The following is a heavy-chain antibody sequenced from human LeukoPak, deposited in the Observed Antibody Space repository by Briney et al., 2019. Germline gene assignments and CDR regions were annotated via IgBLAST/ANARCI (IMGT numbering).Heavy chain of an antibody. J-gene: IGHJ4*02. V-gene: IGHV3-23*01. CDR1: GFIVSSYP. CDR3: ANQRGGF. Sequence: GGSLRLSCAASGFIVSSYPMSWVRQAPGKGLEWVSAISGTAENTYYADSVKGRFSISRDNSRNTVHLQMNSLRPEDTAVYYCANQRGGFWGQGTLVTVSS. CDR2: ISGTAENT. D-gene: IGHD3-10*01.